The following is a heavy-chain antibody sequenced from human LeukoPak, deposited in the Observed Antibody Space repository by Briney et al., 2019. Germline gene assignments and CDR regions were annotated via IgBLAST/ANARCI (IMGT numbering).Heavy chain of an antibody. CDR2: IYSGGDT. CDR3: ATRYCSGTSCFRGAFDV. J-gene: IGHJ3*01. V-gene: IGHV3-66*02. CDR1: GFPLSSYW. D-gene: IGHD2-2*01. Sequence: GGSLRLSCAASGFPLSSYWMSWVRQAPGKGLEWVSLIYSGGDTFYADSVKGRFTISRDNSQNTLYLQMNNLRPDDTAVYYCATRYCSGTSCFRGAFDVWGQGTMVTASS.